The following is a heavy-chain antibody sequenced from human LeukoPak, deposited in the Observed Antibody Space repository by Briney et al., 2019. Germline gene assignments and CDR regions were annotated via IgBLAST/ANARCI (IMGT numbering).Heavy chain of an antibody. CDR2: IKQDGSEK. D-gene: IGHD3-22*01. CDR1: GFTSSSSW. J-gene: IGHJ4*02. CDR3: ARRQGYYYDSSGYQSPLDY. Sequence: GGSLRLSCAASGFTSSSSWMSWVRQAPGKGLEWVANIKQDGSEKYYVDSVKGRFTISRDNAKNSLYLQMNSLRAEDTAVYYCARRQGYYYDSSGYQSPLDYRGQGTLVTVSS. V-gene: IGHV3-7*01.